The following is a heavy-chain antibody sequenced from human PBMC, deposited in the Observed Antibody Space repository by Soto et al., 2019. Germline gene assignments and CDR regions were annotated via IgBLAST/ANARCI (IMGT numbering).Heavy chain of an antibody. CDR2: TRNKANSYNT. V-gene: IGHV3-72*01. CDR3: ASSLGYICIGGCLHYYFDD. CDR1: GFTFSDHY. J-gene: IGHJ4*02. Sequence: EVQLVESGGGLVQPGGSLRLSCAASGFTFSDHYMDWVRQAPGKGLEWVGRTRNKANSYNTEYAASVKGRFTISRDDSKNLLYLQMNSLKTEDTAVYYLASSLGYICIGGCLHYYFDDWGQGTLVTVSS. D-gene: IGHD2-15*01.